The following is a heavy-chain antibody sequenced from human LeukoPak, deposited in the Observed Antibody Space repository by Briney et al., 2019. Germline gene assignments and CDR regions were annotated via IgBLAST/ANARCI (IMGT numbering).Heavy chain of an antibody. CDR3: ARGGSGWYFNYFDY. CDR1: GFTFSSYW. J-gene: IGHJ4*02. D-gene: IGHD6-19*01. V-gene: IGHV3-48*04. CDR2: ISSSGSTI. Sequence: GGSLRLSCAASGFTFSSYWMSWVRQAPGKGLEWVSYISSSGSTIYYADSVKGRFTFSRDNAKNSLYLQMNSLRAEDTAVYYCARGGSGWYFNYFDYWGQGTLVTVSS.